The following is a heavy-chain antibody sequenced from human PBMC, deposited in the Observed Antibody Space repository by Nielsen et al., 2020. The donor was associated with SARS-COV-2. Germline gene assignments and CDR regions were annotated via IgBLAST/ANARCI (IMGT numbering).Heavy chain of an antibody. Sequence: ASVKVSCKASGYSFTSYLIHWVRQAPGQGLEWMGRINPNSAGTNYAQTFKGRVTLTTDTSISTAYMDLSWLRSDDTAVYYCARDEYNYGYNWFDTWGQGTLVTVSS. D-gene: IGHD5-18*01. J-gene: IGHJ5*02. CDR1: GYSFTSYL. CDR3: ARDEYNYGYNWFDT. CDR2: INPNSAGT. V-gene: IGHV1-2*06.